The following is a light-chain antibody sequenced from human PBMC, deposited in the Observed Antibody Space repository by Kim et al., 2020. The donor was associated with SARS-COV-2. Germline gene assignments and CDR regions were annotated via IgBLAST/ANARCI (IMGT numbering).Light chain of an antibody. J-gene: IGKJ1*01. Sequence: PGARATLSCRASQTINNKLVWYQQKPGQAPRLLIYDATTRATGVPARFIGSGSETDFTLTISSLQSEDFAVYYCQQSNDWPPLTFGQGTKVDIK. V-gene: IGKV3-15*01. CDR2: DAT. CDR1: QTINNK. CDR3: QQSNDWPPLT.